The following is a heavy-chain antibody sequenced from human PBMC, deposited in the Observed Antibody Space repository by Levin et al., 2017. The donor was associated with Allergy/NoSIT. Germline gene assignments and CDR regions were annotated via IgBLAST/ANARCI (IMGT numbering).Heavy chain of an antibody. CDR3: ARGGRITIVRGPTSFDY. Sequence: GGSLRLSCAASGFTFSSYAMHWVRQAPGKGLEWVAVISYDGSNKYYADSVKGRFTISRDNSKNTLYLQMNSLRAEDTAVYYCARGGRITIVRGPTSFDYWGQGTLVTVSS. D-gene: IGHD3-3*01. V-gene: IGHV3-30*04. J-gene: IGHJ4*02. CDR1: GFTFSSYA. CDR2: ISYDGSNK.